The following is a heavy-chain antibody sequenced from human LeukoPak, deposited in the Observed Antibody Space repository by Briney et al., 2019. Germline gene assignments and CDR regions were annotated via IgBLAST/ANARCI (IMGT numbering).Heavy chain of an antibody. V-gene: IGHV1-18*01. J-gene: IGHJ6*02. CDR2: ISAYNGNT. CDR3: ARVVRLVVQAARLLGMDV. CDR1: GYTFTGYG. D-gene: IGHD2-2*01. Sequence: ASVKVSCKASGYTFTGYGRSWVRQAPGQGLEWMGWISAYNGNTNYAQKLQGRVTITTHTSTSTASMELRSLRSDDTAVYYCARVVRLVVQAARLLGMDVWGQGTTVTVSS.